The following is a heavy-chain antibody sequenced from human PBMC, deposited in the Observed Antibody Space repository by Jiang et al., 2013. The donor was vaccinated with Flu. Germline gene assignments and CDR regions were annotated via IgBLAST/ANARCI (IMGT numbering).Heavy chain of an antibody. V-gene: IGHV4-4*02. Sequence: GLVKPSGTLSLTCAVSGGSISSSNWWSWVRQPPGKGLEWIGEIYHSGSTNCNPSLKSRVTISVDKSKNQFSLKLSSVTAADTAVYYCAGRGADSSGYSHSDYWGQGTLVTVSS. CDR2: IYHSGST. J-gene: IGHJ4*02. D-gene: IGHD3-22*01. CDR1: GGSISSSNW. CDR3: AGRGADSSGYSHSDY.